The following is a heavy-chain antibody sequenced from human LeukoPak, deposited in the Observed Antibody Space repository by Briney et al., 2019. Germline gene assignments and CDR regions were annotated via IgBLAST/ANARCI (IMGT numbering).Heavy chain of an antibody. Sequence: TFIYLHMGRHRQAPGKGLEGVSYPSNSSSNTNYAVPVRGRFTISRDTAKNSLYLQMISLGAEDTTVYYCARVGATDPIVVVVAAMYGMDVWGQGTTVTVSS. CDR1: TFIYLH. CDR2: PSNSSSNT. V-gene: IGHV3-11*05. D-gene: IGHD2-15*01. CDR3: ARVGATDPIVVVVAAMYGMDV. J-gene: IGHJ6*02.